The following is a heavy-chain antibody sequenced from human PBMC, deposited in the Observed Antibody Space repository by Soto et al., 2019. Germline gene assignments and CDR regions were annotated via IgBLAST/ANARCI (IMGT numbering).Heavy chain of an antibody. J-gene: IGHJ4*02. V-gene: IGHV1-3*01. CDR3: AINYYRSGTFFDY. Sequence: GASVKVSRKASGYTFPSYVIPLVRPAPGQRLDWMGWVNAGDGNTKYSQKFQGRVAITRDSSASTAYMELSSLSSEDTAVYYCAINYYRSGTFFDYWGQGTQVTVSS. CDR2: VNAGDGNT. D-gene: IGHD3-10*01. CDR1: GYTFPSYV.